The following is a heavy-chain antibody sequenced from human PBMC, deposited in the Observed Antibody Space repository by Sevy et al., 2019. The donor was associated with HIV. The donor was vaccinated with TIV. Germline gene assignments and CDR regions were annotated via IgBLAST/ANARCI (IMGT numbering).Heavy chain of an antibody. CDR1: GFTFRTSW. CDR2: IKPARSEY. J-gene: IGHJ6*02. Sequence: GGSLRLSCAASGFTFRTSWMRWVRQASGKWLEWVANIKPARSEYSYVDSVKGRFTVSRDNAKNSLYLQMNSLRAEDTAVYFCAREKIANWDPLSRDYYFYGMDVWGQGTTVTVSS. D-gene: IGHD7-27*01. CDR3: AREKIANWDPLSRDYYFYGMDV. V-gene: IGHV3-7*01.